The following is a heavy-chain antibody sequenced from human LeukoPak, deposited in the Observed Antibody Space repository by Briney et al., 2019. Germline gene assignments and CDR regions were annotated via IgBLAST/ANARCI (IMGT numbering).Heavy chain of an antibody. J-gene: IGHJ4*02. V-gene: IGHV3-30*18. CDR1: GFTFSSYG. CDR3: AKDRGYYDSSGCFDY. D-gene: IGHD3-22*01. Sequence: GGSLRLSCAASGFTFSSYGMHWVRQAPGKGLEWVAVISYDGSNKYYADSVKGRFTISRDNSKNTLCLQMNSLRAEDTAVYYCAKDRGYYDSSGCFDYWGQGTLVTVSS. CDR2: ISYDGSNK.